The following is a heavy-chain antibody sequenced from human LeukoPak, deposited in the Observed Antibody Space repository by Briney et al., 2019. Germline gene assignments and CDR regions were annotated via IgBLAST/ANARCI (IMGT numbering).Heavy chain of an antibody. D-gene: IGHD6-13*01. CDR2: WYNSGST. CDR3: ARVTGYMTEDYFDY. Sequence: SETLSLTCTVSGGSISSSDYYWGWIRQPPGKNLEWIGTWYNSGSTYYNPSLKSRVTISVDTSKNQFSLRLSSVTAADTAVYYCARVTGYMTEDYFDYWGQGTLITVSS. CDR1: GGSISSSDYY. V-gene: IGHV4-39*07. J-gene: IGHJ4*02.